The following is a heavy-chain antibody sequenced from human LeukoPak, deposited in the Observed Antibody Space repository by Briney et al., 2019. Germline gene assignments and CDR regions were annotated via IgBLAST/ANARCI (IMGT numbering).Heavy chain of an antibody. CDR1: GFTVSSNY. CDR2: IDSGGST. Sequence: PGGSLRLSCAASGFTVSSNYMSWVRQAPGKGREWVSVIDSGGSTYYPDSVKAGLTISRENSKKTRYLKMKRMRAEDTAVYYCARVRNGYYPWTWGQGTLFTVSS. J-gene: IGHJ5*02. CDR3: ARVRNGYYPWT. D-gene: IGHD3-3*01. V-gene: IGHV3-66*01.